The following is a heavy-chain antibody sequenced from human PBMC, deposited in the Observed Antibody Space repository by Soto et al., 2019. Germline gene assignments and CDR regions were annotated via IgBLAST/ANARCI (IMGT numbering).Heavy chain of an antibody. J-gene: IGHJ4*02. CDR1: GFTFSSYA. CDR2: ISAGGGTT. CDR3: VSPSDWPDY. Sequence: EVQLLESGGGLVQPGGSLRLSCAASGFTFSSYAMSWVRQAPGKGLEWVSTISAGGGTTYYADSVKGRFTISRDNSKNSLSLQMNSLRAEDTAVYYCVSPSDWPDYWGQGTPVTVSS. V-gene: IGHV3-23*01. D-gene: IGHD2-21*02.